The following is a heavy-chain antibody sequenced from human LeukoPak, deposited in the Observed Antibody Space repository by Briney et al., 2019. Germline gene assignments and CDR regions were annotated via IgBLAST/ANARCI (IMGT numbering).Heavy chain of an antibody. CDR3: ARAPLLGGSYYYYGLDV. CDR1: GGSISSSSSSYY. CDR2: IYYSGST. D-gene: IGHD3-16*01. Sequence: SETLSLTCTVSGGSISSSSSSYYWGWIRQPPGKGLEWIGNIYYSGSTYYNPSLKSRVTISVDTSKNQFSLEVSSVTAADTAVYYCARAPLLGGSYYYYGLDVWGQGTTVTVSS. V-gene: IGHV4-39*07. J-gene: IGHJ6*02.